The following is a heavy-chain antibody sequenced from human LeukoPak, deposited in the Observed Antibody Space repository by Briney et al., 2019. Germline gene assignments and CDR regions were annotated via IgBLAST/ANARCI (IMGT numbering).Heavy chain of an antibody. CDR3: ASSTNYDFWSGYYGFDY. V-gene: IGHV4-39*01. D-gene: IGHD3-3*01. CDR1: GGSISSSSYY. Sequence: SETLSLTCTVSGGSISSSSYYWGWIRQPPGKGLEWIGGIYYSGSTYYNPSLKSRVTISVDTSKNQFSLKLSSVTAADTAVYYCASSTNYDFWSGYYGFDYWGQGTLVTVSS. CDR2: IYYSGST. J-gene: IGHJ4*02.